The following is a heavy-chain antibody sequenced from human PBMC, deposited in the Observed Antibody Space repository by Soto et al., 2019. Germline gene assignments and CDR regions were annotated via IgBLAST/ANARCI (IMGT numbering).Heavy chain of an antibody. D-gene: IGHD6-19*01. Sequence: QLQLQESGPGLVKPSETLSLTCTVSGGSISSSSYYWGWIRQPPGKGLEWIGSIYYSGSTYYNPSLKSRVTISVDTSKNQFSLKLSSVTAADTAVYYCARQSRTVAGWTYYYYYGMDVWGQGSTVTVSS. CDR3: ARQSRTVAGWTYYYYYGMDV. V-gene: IGHV4-39*01. J-gene: IGHJ6*02. CDR2: IYYSGST. CDR1: GGSISSSSYY.